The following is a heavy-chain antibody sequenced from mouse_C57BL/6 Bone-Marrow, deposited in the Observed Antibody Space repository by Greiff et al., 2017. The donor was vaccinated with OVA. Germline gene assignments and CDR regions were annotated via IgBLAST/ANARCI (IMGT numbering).Heavy chain of an antibody. V-gene: IGHV1-4*01. J-gene: IGHJ3*01. Sequence: QVQLQQSGAELARPGASVKMSCKASGYTFTSYTMHWVKQRPGQGLEWIGYINPCSGYTKYKQKFKDKAPLTADKSSSTAYMQLSSLTSEDSAVYYCARSRGWLRFLFAYWGQGTLVTVSA. CDR2: INPCSGYT. CDR3: ARSRGWLRFLFAY. CDR1: GYTFTSYT. D-gene: IGHD2-2*01.